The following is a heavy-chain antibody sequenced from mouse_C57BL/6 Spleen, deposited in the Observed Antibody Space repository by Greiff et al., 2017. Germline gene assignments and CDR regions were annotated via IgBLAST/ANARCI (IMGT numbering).Heavy chain of an antibody. CDR1: GYTFSSSW. CDR3: ARSNYYGSRFDY. CDR2: IYPGDGDT. V-gene: IGHV1-82*01. D-gene: IGHD1-1*01. Sequence: QVQLKESGPELVKPGASVKISCKASGYTFSSSWMNWVKQRPGKGLEWIGRIYPGDGDTNYNGKFKGKATLTADKSSSTAYMQLSSLTSEVSAVYFCARSNYYGSRFDYWGQGTTLTFSS. J-gene: IGHJ2*01.